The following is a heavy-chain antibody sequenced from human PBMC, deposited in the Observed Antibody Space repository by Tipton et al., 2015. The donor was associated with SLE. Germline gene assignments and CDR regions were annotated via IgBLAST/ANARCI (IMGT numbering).Heavy chain of an antibody. V-gene: IGHV4-39*07. D-gene: IGHD3-3*01. CDR1: GVSISSTNSY. Sequence: TLSLTCTVSGVSISSTNSYWDWLRQPPGRGLEWIGTNYYAGSTYYSPSLKSRVTITLDTSKNQFSLKLSSVTAADTAVYYCARGGSKHYDFWGRQMGPHAFDIWGQETKVTVSS. J-gene: IGHJ3*02. CDR2: NYYAGST. CDR3: ARGGSKHYDFWGRQMGPHAFDI.